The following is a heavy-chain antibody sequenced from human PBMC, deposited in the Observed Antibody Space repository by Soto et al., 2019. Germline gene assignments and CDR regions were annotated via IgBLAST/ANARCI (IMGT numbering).Heavy chain of an antibody. CDR2: IYYTGSS. Sequence: PSETLSLTCAVSTGSISYHYWNWIQQPPGKGLEWIGSIYYTGSSDYNPSLKSRVATSVDTSKNQFSLELSSVTAADTAVYYCARTYGSGYGLDVWGQGTTVTVSS. CDR3: ARTYGSGYGLDV. J-gene: IGHJ6*02. CDR1: TGSISYHY. V-gene: IGHV4-59*11. D-gene: IGHD3-10*01.